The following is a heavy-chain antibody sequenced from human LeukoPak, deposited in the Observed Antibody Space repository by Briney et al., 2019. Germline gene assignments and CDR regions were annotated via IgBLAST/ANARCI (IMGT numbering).Heavy chain of an antibody. Sequence: GSLRLSCVASGFTFSDHYMDWVRQAPGKGLEWVGRIRNKPTTYTTEYAASVKGRFTISRGDSKNSLYLQMNSLKTEDTAVYYCAGVVAIDGYSLGYWGQGTLVTVSS. V-gene: IGHV3-72*01. D-gene: IGHD5-24*01. CDR1: GFTFSDHY. CDR2: IRNKPTTYTT. CDR3: AGVVAIDGYSLGY. J-gene: IGHJ4*02.